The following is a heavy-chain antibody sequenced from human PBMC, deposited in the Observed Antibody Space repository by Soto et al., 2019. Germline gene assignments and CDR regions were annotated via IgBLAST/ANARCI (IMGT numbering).Heavy chain of an antibody. D-gene: IGHD6-19*01. V-gene: IGHV3-23*01. J-gene: IGHJ4*02. Sequence: GGSLRLSCAASGFTFSSYAMSWVRQAPGKGLEWVSAISGSGGSTYYADSVKGRFTISRDNSKNTLYLQMNSLRAEDTAVYYCAKFWEVLYSSGWRSFDYWGQGTLVTVSS. CDR3: AKFWEVLYSSGWRSFDY. CDR2: ISGSGGST. CDR1: GFTFSSYA.